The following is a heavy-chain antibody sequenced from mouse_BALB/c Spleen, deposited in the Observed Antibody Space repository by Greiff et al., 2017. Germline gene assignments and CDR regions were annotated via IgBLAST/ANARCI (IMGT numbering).Heavy chain of an antibody. CDR2: ISSGGST. CDR3: ARGDYYGRYYFDY. D-gene: IGHD1-1*01. V-gene: IGHV5-6-5*01. J-gene: IGHJ2*01. CDR1: GFTFSSYA. Sequence: DVKLVESGGGLVKPGGSLKLSCAASGFTFSSYAMSWVRQTPEKRLEWVASISSGGSTYYPDSVKGRFTISRDNARNILYLQMSSLRSEDTAMYYCARGDYYGRYYFDYWGQGTTLTVSS.